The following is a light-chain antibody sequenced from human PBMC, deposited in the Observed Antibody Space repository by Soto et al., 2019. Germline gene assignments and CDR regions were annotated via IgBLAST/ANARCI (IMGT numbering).Light chain of an antibody. J-gene: IGLJ2*01. V-gene: IGLV2-8*01. CDR1: SSDVGDFTY. CDR3: SSYTGNNNVL. Sequence: QSALTQPPSASGSPGQSVTISCTGTSSDVGDFTYVSWHQQHPGKAPKLLLYDFTKRPSGVPDRFSGSKSGNTASLTVSGLQTEDEAHYYCSSYTGNNNVLFGAGTKLTVL. CDR2: DFT.